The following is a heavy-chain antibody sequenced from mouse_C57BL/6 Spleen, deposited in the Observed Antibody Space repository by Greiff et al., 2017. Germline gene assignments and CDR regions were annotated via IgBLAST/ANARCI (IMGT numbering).Heavy chain of an antibody. CDR3: ARFYYESYYAMDY. V-gene: IGHV7-3*01. CDR1: GFTFTDYY. J-gene: IGHJ4*01. D-gene: IGHD2-4*01. Sequence: DVPLVESGGGLVQPGGSLSLSCAASGFTFTDYYMSWVRQPPGTALEWLGFLRNIANGYTTEYSASVKGRFTISRDNSQSILYLQMNALRAEDSATYYCARFYYESYYAMDYWGQGTSVTGSS. CDR2: LRNIANGYTT.